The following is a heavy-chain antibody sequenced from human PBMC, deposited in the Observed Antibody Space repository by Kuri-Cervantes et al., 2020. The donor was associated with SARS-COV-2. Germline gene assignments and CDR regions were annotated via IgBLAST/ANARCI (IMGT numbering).Heavy chain of an antibody. D-gene: IGHD1-1*01. V-gene: IGHV3-21*01. CDR1: GYSISDYS. Sequence: GSLSLSCAASGYSISDYSMKWVRQPPGKGLEWVSSISSGSTYISYADSVKGRFTISRDNSKNTLYLQMNSLRAEDTAVYYCARDRTGGHTMLFDYWGQGTLVTVSS. CDR2: ISSGSTYI. CDR3: ARDRTGGHTMLFDY. J-gene: IGHJ4*02.